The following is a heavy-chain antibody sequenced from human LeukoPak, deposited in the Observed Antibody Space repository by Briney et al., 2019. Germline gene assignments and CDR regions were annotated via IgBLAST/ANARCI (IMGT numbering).Heavy chain of an antibody. J-gene: IGHJ4*02. V-gene: IGHV3-21*01. CDR2: ISSTSSYI. D-gene: IGHD3-16*02. Sequence: PGGSLRPSCAASGFTFSSYSMNWVRQAPGKGLECVSSISSTSSYIYYADSVKGRFTISRDNAKNSLYLQMNSLRAEDTAVYYCARGYLYYFDYWGQGTLVTVSS. CDR1: GFTFSSYS. CDR3: ARGYLYYFDY.